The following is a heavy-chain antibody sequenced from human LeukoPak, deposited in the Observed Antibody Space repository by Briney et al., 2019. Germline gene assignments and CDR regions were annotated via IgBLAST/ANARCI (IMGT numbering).Heavy chain of an antibody. Sequence: SETLSLTCTVSGDSISSYYWSWIRQPPGKGLEWIGHIYYSGSTSYNPSLKSRVSISVDTSKNQFSLKLSSVTAADTAVYYCARDYNPTNFWGQGILVTVST. V-gene: IGHV4-59*01. J-gene: IGHJ4*02. CDR2: IYYSGST. CDR1: GDSISSYY. CDR3: ARDYNPTNF. D-gene: IGHD1-1*01.